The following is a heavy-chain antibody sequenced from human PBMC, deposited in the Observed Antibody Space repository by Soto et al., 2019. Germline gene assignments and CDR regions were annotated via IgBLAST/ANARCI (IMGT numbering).Heavy chain of an antibody. V-gene: IGHV3-20*01. J-gene: IGHJ4*02. D-gene: IGHD3-3*01. CDR3: ARWEEWSAFDY. Sequence: GGSLRLSCAASGFTFDDYGMSWVRQAPGKGLEWVSGINWNGGSTGYADSVKGRFTISRDNAKNSLYLQMNSLRAEDTALYHCARWEEWSAFDYWGQGTLVTVSS. CDR1: GFTFDDYG. CDR2: INWNGGST.